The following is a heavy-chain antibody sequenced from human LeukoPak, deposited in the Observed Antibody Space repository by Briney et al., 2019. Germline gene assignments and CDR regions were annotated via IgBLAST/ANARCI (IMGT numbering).Heavy chain of an antibody. J-gene: IGHJ5*02. CDR2: INWNGGST. CDR1: GFTFDDYG. V-gene: IGHV3-20*04. D-gene: IGHD3-3*01. CDR3: AKDQMAIFGVGPNTNWFDP. Sequence: PGGSLRLSCAASGFTFDDYGMSWVRQAPGKGLEWVSGINWNGGSTGYADSVKGRFTISRDNSKNTLYLQMNSLRAEDTAVYYCAKDQMAIFGVGPNTNWFDPWGQGTLVTVSS.